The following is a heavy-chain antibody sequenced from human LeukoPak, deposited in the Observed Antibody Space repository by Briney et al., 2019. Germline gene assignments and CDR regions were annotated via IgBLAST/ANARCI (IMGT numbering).Heavy chain of an antibody. Sequence: SETLSLTCAVYGGSFSGYYWSWIRQPPGKGLEWIGEINHSGSTNYNPSLKSRVTISVDTSKNQFSLKLSSGTAADTAVYYCARGRGDLVTTVVTPTYYFDYWGQGTLVTVSS. V-gene: IGHV4-34*01. J-gene: IGHJ4*02. CDR3: ARGRGDLVTTVVTPTYYFDY. D-gene: IGHD4-23*01. CDR2: INHSGST. CDR1: GGSFSGYY.